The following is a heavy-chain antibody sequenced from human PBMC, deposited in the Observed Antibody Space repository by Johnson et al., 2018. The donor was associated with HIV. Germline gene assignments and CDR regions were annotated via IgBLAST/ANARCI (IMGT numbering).Heavy chain of an antibody. CDR3: AKRLGYDSRGDQFDI. Sequence: MQLVESGGGLVQPGGSLRLSCVGSGFTFSSYWMHWVRQGPGKGLVWVSGINWNGGTTGYADSVKGRCTISRDNDKNSLYLQMHSLSAEDTAIYYCAKRLGYDSRGDQFDIWGQGTMVTVAS. D-gene: IGHD3-22*01. CDR1: GFTFSSYW. CDR2: INWNGGTT. J-gene: IGHJ3*02. V-gene: IGHV3-74*02.